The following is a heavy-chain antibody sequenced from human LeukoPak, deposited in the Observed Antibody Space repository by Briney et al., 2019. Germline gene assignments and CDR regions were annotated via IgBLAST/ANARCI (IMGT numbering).Heavy chain of an antibody. D-gene: IGHD3-9*01. V-gene: IGHV1-8*01. J-gene: IGHJ6*03. CDR3: ARVYHDILTGYGFYMDV. CDR1: GYTFTSYD. CDR2: MNPNSGNT. Sequence: ASVTVSCKPFGYTFTSYDINWVRQATGQGLEWMGWMNPNSGNTGYAQKFQGRVTMTRNTSISTAYMELSSLRSEDTAVYYCARVYHDILTGYGFYMDVWGKGTTVTVSS.